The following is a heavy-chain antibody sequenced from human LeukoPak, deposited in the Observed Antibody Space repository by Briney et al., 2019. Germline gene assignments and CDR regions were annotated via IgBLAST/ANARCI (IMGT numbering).Heavy chain of an antibody. CDR2: IDWDDDK. J-gene: IGHJ4*02. Sequence: SGPTLVNPTQTLTLTCTFSGFSLSTSGMCVSWIRQPPGKALEWLARIDWDDDKYYSTSLKTRLTISKDTSKNQAVLTMTNMDPVDTATYYCARIAVAGKEGDYWGQGTLVTVSS. CDR1: GFSLSTSGMC. D-gene: IGHD6-19*01. CDR3: ARIAVAGKEGDY. V-gene: IGHV2-70*11.